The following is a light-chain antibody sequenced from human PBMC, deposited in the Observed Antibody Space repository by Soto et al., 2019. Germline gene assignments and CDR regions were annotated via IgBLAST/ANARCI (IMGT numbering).Light chain of an antibody. Sequence: QSVPTQPPSASGSPGQSVTISCTGTKNEVGFYDFVSWYQHHPGKAPRLIIYEVVQRPSGDPDRFSGSKSGNTASLTVSGLQAADEADYFCKSYAGSNTYVFGSGTKVTVL. CDR3: KSYAGSNTYV. J-gene: IGLJ1*01. CDR2: EVV. V-gene: IGLV2-8*01. CDR1: KNEVGFYDF.